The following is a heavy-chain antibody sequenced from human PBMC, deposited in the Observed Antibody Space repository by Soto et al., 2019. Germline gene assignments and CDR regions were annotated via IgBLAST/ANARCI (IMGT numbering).Heavy chain of an antibody. V-gene: IGHV3-30*18. J-gene: IGHJ4*02. CDR1: GFTFSSYG. CDR2: ISYDGSNK. D-gene: IGHD3-22*01. Sequence: QVQLVESGGGVVQPGRSLRLSCAASGFTFSSYGMHWVRQAPGKGLEWVAVISYDGSNKYYADSVKGRFTISRDNSKNTLYLQMNRLRAEDTAVYYCAKDEDSSGYVTDYWGQGTLVTVSS. CDR3: AKDEDSSGYVTDY.